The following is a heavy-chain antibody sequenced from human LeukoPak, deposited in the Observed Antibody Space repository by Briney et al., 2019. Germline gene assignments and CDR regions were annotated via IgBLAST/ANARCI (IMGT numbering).Heavy chain of an antibody. V-gene: IGHV4-34*01. Sequence: SETLSLTCAVYGGSFSGYYCSWIRQPPGKGLEWIGEINHSGSTNYNPSLKSRVTISVDTSKNQFSLKLSSVIAADTAVYYCARLDPSYYYDSSGYYRYWGQGTLVTVSS. CDR3: ARLDPSYYYDSSGYYRY. D-gene: IGHD3-22*01. J-gene: IGHJ4*02. CDR2: INHSGST. CDR1: GGSFSGYY.